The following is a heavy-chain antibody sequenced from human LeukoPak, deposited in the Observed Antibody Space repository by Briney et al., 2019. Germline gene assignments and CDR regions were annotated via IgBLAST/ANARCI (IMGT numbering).Heavy chain of an antibody. CDR1: GFTFSNYD. Sequence: GGSLRLSCAASGFTFSNYDMSWVRQAPGKGLESVAFISYDESKRDYTDSVKGRAAISRDNSKNTLYLHIDSLRTEDTAIYYCARDSSGFFYSLDHWGHGTLVTVSS. CDR3: ARDSSGFFYSLDH. D-gene: IGHD3-22*01. V-gene: IGHV3-30*09. CDR2: ISYDESKR. J-gene: IGHJ4*01.